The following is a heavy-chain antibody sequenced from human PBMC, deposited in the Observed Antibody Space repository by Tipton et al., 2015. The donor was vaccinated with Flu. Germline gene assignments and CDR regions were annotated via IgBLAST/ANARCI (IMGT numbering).Heavy chain of an antibody. CDR3: ARQDSSGWYFDF. CDR1: GGSISSSSYY. Sequence: TLSLTCTVSGGSISSSSYYWGWIRQPPGKGLEWIGSIYYRGSTYYNPSLKSRVTISVDTSKNKISLKLSSVTAADTAVYYCARQDSSGWYFDFWGQGPLFTVSS. V-gene: IGHV4-39*01. CDR2: IYYRGST. D-gene: IGHD6-19*01. J-gene: IGHJ4*02.